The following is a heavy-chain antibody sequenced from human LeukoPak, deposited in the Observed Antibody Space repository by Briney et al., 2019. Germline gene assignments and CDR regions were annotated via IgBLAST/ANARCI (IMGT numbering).Heavy chain of an antibody. CDR1: GYTFTSNY. CDR2: VNPSGGST. J-gene: IGHJ4*02. Sequence: GASVKVSCKASGYTFTSNYIHWVRQPPGQGLEWMGIVNPSGGSTSYAQKFQGRVTMTRDTSTSTLYMELSSLRSEDTAVYYCARGDYYGAGSYWGANWGQGTLVTVSS. D-gene: IGHD3-10*01. CDR3: ARGDYYGAGSYWGAN. V-gene: IGHV1-46*01.